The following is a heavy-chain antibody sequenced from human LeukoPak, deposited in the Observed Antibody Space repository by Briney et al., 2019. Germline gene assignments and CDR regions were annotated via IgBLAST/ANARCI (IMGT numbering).Heavy chain of an antibody. CDR3: AKDRGYSSSWYYFDY. J-gene: IGHJ4*02. CDR1: GFTFSGYA. D-gene: IGHD6-13*01. CDR2: ISGSGGST. V-gene: IGHV3-23*01. Sequence: GGSLRLSCAASGFTFSGYAMSWVRQAPGKGLEWVSAISGSGGSTYYADSVKGRFTISRDNSKNTLYLQMNSLRAEDTAVYYCAKDRGYSSSWYYFDYWGQGTLVTVSS.